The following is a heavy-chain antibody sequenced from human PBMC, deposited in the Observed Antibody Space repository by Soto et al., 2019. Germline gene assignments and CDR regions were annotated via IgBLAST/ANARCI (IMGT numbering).Heavy chain of an antibody. J-gene: IGHJ6*02. D-gene: IGHD3-3*01. Sequence: PSETLSLTCTVSGGSISSGDYYWSWIRQPPGKGLEWIGYIYYSGSTYYNPSLKSRVTISVDTSKNQFSLKLSSVTAADTAVYYCARDRGRTYYDFWSGPLYYYSGMDVWGQGTTVTVYS. CDR2: IYYSGST. V-gene: IGHV4-30-4*01. CDR3: ARDRGRTYYDFWSGPLYYYSGMDV. CDR1: GGSISSGDYY.